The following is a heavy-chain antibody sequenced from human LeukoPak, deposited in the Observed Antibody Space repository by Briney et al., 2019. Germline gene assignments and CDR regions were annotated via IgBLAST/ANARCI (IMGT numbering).Heavy chain of an antibody. Sequence: GGSLRLSCAASGFTFSSYGMHWVRQAPGKGLEWVAVISYDGSNKYYADSVKGRSTISRDNSKNTLYLQMNSLRAEDTAVYYCAKVKYGSGSYYYTDYFDYWGQGTLVTVSS. V-gene: IGHV3-30*18. CDR3: AKVKYGSGSYYYTDYFDY. J-gene: IGHJ4*02. CDR2: ISYDGSNK. D-gene: IGHD3-10*01. CDR1: GFTFSSYG.